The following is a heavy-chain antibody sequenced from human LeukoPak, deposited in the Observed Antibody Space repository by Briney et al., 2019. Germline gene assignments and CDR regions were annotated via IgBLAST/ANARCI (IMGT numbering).Heavy chain of an antibody. Sequence: GESLKISCKGSGYSFITYWIGWVRQMPGKGLEWMGIIYPGDSDVRYSPSFQGQVTISADKSISTAYLQWSSLEASDTAMYYCARTYCGGDCYYSYFDYWGQGTLVTVSS. CDR2: IYPGDSDV. D-gene: IGHD2-21*02. CDR1: GYSFITYW. CDR3: ARTYCGGDCYYSYFDY. V-gene: IGHV5-51*01. J-gene: IGHJ4*02.